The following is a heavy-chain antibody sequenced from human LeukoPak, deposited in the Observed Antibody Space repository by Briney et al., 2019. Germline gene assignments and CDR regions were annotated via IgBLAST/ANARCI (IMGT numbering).Heavy chain of an antibody. CDR1: GFTVRSNY. D-gene: IGHD5-24*01. J-gene: IGHJ5*02. Sequence: GGSLRLSCAASGFTVRSNYMSWVRQAPGKGLEWVSVIYSGGSTYYADSVKGRFTISRDNSKNTLYLQMNSLRTEDTAVYYCAREMAGWFDPWGQGTLVTVSS. CDR2: IYSGGST. CDR3: AREMAGWFDP. V-gene: IGHV3-66*01.